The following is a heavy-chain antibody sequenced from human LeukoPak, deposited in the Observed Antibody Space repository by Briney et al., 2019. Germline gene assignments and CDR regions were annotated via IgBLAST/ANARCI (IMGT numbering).Heavy chain of an antibody. D-gene: IGHD1-26*01. V-gene: IGHV1-46*01. J-gene: IGHJ6*02. CDR2: INPSGGST. CDR1: GYTFTSYY. CDR3: ARDRWEAYYYYGMDV. Sequence: ASVKVSCKASGYTFTSYYMHWVRQAPGQGLEWMGIINPSGGSTSYAQKFQGRVTMTRDTSTSTVYMELSSLRSEDTAVYYCARDRWEAYYYYGMDVWGRGTTVTVSS.